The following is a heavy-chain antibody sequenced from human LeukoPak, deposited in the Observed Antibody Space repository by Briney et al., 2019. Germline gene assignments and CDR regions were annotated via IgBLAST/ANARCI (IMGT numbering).Heavy chain of an antibody. CDR3: ARGRTYYYYYYMDV. J-gene: IGHJ6*03. CDR1: GFTFSDYY. V-gene: IGHV4-34*01. Sequence: LRLSCAASGFTFSDYYMSWIRQPPGKGLEWIGEINHSGSTNYNPSLKSRVTISVDTSKNQFSLKLSSVTAADTAVYYCARGRTYYYYYYMDVWGKGTTVTVSS. CDR2: INHSGST.